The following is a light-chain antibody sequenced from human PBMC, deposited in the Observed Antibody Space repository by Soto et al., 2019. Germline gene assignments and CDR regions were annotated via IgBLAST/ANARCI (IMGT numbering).Light chain of an antibody. CDR1: SSDIGGYIL. V-gene: IGLV2-23*01. CDR2: EGS. Sequence: QSALTQPVSVSGSPGQSITISCTGTSSDIGGYILVSWYQQEPGKAPKLMIYEGSKRPSGVSNRFSGSKSGNTASLTISGLQAEDEAHYYCCSYVGSDTYVIFGGGTKLTVL. J-gene: IGLJ2*01. CDR3: CSYVGSDTYVI.